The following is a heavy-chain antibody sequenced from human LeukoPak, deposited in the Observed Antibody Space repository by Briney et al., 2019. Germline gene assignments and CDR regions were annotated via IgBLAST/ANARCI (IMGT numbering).Heavy chain of an antibody. J-gene: IGHJ3*02. Sequence: GESLKTSCKGSGSSVTSYWICGGRQMPGKGLEGMGIIHPGASHTRSSPSFPGPVTTPADQSISTAYLHWSSLQASDTAMYYCASTSYHGNPRYDAFDIWGQGPMVTASS. V-gene: IGHV5-51*01. D-gene: IGHD1-14*01. CDR1: GSSVTSYW. CDR3: ASTSYHGNPRYDAFDI. CDR2: IHPGASHT.